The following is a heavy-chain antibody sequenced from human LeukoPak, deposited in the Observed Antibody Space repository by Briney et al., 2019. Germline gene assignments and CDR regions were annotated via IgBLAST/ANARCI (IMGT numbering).Heavy chain of an antibody. CDR3: ARYCSSTKCLLY. V-gene: IGHV3-48*03. CDR1: GFTFSSYE. Sequence: GGPLRLSCAASGFTFSSYEMNWVRQAPGKGLEWVSCISSSGGTMYYADSVKGRFTISRDNAEKSLYLQMNSLRAEGTAVYYCARYCSSTKCLLYWGQGTLVTVSS. CDR2: ISSSGGTM. D-gene: IGHD2-2*01. J-gene: IGHJ4*02.